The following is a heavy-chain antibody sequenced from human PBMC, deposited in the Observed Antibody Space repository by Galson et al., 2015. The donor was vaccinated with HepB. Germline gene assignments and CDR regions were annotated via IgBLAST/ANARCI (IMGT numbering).Heavy chain of an antibody. D-gene: IGHD2-15*01. Sequence: SLRLSCAASGFTFSSYAMSWVRQAPGKGLEWVSAISGSGGSTYYADSVKGRFTISRDNSKNTLYLQMNSLRAEDTAVYYCAKDIVVVVAATLAFDIWGQGTMVTVSS. CDR3: AKDIVVVVAATLAFDI. J-gene: IGHJ3*02. CDR2: ISGSGGST. CDR1: GFTFSSYA. V-gene: IGHV3-23*01.